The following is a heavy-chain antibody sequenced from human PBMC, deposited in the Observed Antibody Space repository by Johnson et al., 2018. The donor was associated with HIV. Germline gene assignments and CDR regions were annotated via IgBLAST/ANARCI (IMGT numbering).Heavy chain of an antibody. CDR3: ARDRVQPDACDI. CDR1: GFTVDDYA. Sequence: EVQLVESGGVVVQPGGYLRLSCAASGFTVDDYAMHWVRQAPGNGLEWVSLISWDGGSTYYADSVKGRFPISRDNSKNSLYLQLNSLRAEDTALYYCARDRVQPDACDILGQGTMVTVSS. V-gene: IGHV3-43D*03. J-gene: IGHJ3*02. D-gene: IGHD4/OR15-4a*01. CDR2: ISWDGGST.